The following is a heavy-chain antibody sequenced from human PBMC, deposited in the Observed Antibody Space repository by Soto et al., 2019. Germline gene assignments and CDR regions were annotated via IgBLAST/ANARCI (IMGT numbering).Heavy chain of an antibody. V-gene: IGHV6-1*01. CDR3: AREGYSSGRPGFAFDI. CDR2: TYYRSKWYN. J-gene: IGHJ3*02. D-gene: IGHD6-19*01. Sequence: PSQTLSLTCAISGDSVSSNSAAWNWIRQSPSRGLEWLGRTYYRSKWYNDYAVPVKSRITINPDTSKNQFSLQPNSVTPEDTAVYYCAREGYSSGRPGFAFDIWGQGTMVTVSS. CDR1: GDSVSSNSAA.